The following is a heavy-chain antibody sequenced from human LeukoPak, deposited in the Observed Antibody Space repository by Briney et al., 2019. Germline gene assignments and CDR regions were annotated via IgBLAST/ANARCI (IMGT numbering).Heavy chain of an antibody. Sequence: GGSLRLSCAAPGFTFSSYAMHWVRQAPGKGLEWVAVISYDGSNKYYADSVKGRFTISRDNSKNTLYLQMNSLRAEDTAVYYCARGARTVDYWGQGTLVTVSS. CDR2: ISYDGSNK. V-gene: IGHV3-30*01. CDR3: ARGARTVDY. J-gene: IGHJ4*02. CDR1: GFTFSSYA.